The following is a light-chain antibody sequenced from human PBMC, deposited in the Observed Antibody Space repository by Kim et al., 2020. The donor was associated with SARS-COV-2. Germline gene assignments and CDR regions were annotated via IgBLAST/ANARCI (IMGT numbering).Light chain of an antibody. V-gene: IGKV3-15*01. CDR1: QSVSTN. CDR2: GVS. CDR3: QQYDQWPFT. Sequence: SVSPGERATLACRASQSVSTNLAWYQQKPGQSPRLLIYGVSTRITGVAARLSGSGSGTEFSPTISSLQSEDFAVYYCQQYDQWPFTLGQGTKLEI. J-gene: IGKJ2*01.